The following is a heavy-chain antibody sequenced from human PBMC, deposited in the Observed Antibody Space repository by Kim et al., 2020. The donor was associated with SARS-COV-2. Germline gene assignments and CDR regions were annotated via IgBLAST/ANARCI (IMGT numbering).Heavy chain of an antibody. CDR2: IYYSGST. D-gene: IGHD4-4*01. V-gene: IGHV4-59*01. J-gene: IGHJ3*02. CDR3: ARAVTAGAFDI. Sequence: SETLSLTCTVSGGSISSYYWSWIRQPPGKGLEWIGYIYYSGSTNYNPSLKSRVTISVDTSKNQFSLKLSSVTAADTAVYYCARAVTAGAFDIWGQGTMVTVSS. CDR1: GGSISSYY.